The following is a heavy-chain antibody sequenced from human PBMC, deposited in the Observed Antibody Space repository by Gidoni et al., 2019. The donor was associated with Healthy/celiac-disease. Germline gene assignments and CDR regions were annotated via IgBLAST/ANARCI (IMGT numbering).Heavy chain of an antibody. D-gene: IGHD3-3*01. CDR1: GGSISRSSYY. J-gene: IGHJ5*02. Sequence: QLQLQESGPGLVKPSETLSLTCTVSGGSISRSSYYWGWIRQPPGKGLEWIGSIYYSGSTYYNPSLKSRVTISVDTSKNQFSLKLSSVTAADTAVYYCARHYYYDFWSGYGWFDPWGQGTLVTVSS. CDR2: IYYSGST. V-gene: IGHV4-39*01. CDR3: ARHYYYDFWSGYGWFDP.